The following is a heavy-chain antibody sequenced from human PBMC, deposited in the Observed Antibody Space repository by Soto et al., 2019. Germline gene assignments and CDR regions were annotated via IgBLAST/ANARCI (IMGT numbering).Heavy chain of an antibody. CDR3: ARRVFP. V-gene: IGHV4-31*03. Sequence: QVQLQESGPGLVKPSQPLSLTCTVSGGSISSGGYYWSWIRQHPGKGLEWIGYIYYSGSTYYNPSLKSRVNLSVHTSKNHFSLTLSSVTPADTAVYYCARRVFPWGQGTLVNVSS. J-gene: IGHJ5*02. CDR1: GGSISSGGYY. CDR2: IYYSGST.